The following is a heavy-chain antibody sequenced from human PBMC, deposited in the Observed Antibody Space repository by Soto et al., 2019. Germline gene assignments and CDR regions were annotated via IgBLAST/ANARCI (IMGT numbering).Heavy chain of an antibody. CDR1: GYTRTSYY. V-gene: IGHV1-46*01. Sequence: ASVKVSCKASGYTRTSYYLHWVLQAPGQGPEWMGIINPSGGITNDAQKFQDRVTMTSDTSTSTVYMELSSLRSEDTAVYYCARGISTTRYYYYYGMDVWGQGTTVTVSS. J-gene: IGHJ6*02. CDR2: INPSGGIT. CDR3: ARGISTTRYYYYYGMDV. D-gene: IGHD2-2*01.